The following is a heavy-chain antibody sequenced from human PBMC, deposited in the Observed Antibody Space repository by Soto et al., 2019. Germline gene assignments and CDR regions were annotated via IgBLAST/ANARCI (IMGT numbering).Heavy chain of an antibody. D-gene: IGHD2-15*01. V-gene: IGHV1-46*01. CDR3: ARQLVGYCSGGSCYSEHWFDP. CDR1: GYTFTSYY. J-gene: IGHJ5*02. Sequence: GASVKVSCKASGYTFTSYYMNWVRQAPGQGLEWMGIIKPNGGSTTYAQKFQGRVTMTRDMSTSTIYMELRSLRSEDTAVYYCARQLVGYCSGGSCYSEHWFDPWGQGTLVTVSS. CDR2: IKPNGGST.